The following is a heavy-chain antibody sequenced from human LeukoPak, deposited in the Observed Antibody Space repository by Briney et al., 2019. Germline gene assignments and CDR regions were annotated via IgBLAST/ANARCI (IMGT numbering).Heavy chain of an antibody. CDR1: GFTFSGYS. Sequence: PGGSLRLTCAASGFTFSGYSMNWVRQAPGKGLEWVSSISSSSSYIYYADSVKGRFTISRDNARNSLYLQMNSLRAEDTAVYYCARARMGVGATIYWGQGTLDTVSS. CDR2: ISSSSSYI. J-gene: IGHJ4*02. CDR3: ARARMGVGATIY. D-gene: IGHD1-26*01. V-gene: IGHV3-21*01.